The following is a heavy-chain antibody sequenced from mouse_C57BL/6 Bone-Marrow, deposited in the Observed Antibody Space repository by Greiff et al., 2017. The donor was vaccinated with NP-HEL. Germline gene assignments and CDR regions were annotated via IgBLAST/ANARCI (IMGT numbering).Heavy chain of an antibody. CDR3: ARQLLLRYFDY. J-gene: IGHJ2*01. V-gene: IGHV5-6*01. Sequence: EVQGVESGGDLVKPGGSLKLSCAASGFTFSSYGMSWVRQTPDKRLEWVATISSGGSYTYYPDSVKGRFTISRDNAKNTLYLQMSSLKSEDTAMYYCARQLLLRYFDYWGQGTTLTVSS. CDR2: ISSGGSYT. CDR1: GFTFSSYG. D-gene: IGHD1-1*01.